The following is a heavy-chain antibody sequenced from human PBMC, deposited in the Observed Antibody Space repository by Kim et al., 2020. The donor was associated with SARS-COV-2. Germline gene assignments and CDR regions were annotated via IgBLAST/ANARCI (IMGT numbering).Heavy chain of an antibody. CDR3: ARVSRWAYSSGWYFDY. D-gene: IGHD6-19*01. V-gene: IGHV1-69*13. J-gene: IGHJ4*02. CDR2: IIPMFGTT. Sequence: SVKVSCKASGGSFSNYAISWVRQAPGQGLEWMGGIIPMFGTTNYAQKFQGRVTITADESTSTAHMELSSLRSEDTALYYCARVSRWAYSSGWYFDYWGQGTLVTISS. CDR1: GGSFSNYA.